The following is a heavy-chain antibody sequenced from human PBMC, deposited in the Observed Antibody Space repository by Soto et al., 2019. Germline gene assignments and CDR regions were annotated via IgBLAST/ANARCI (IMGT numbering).Heavy chain of an antibody. D-gene: IGHD7-27*01. J-gene: IGHJ4*02. CDR1: GYTFSSYA. V-gene: IGHV1-3*01. CDR3: ARDTGDGTFDF. CDR2: INAGHGNT. Sequence: SVKVSCKASGYTFSSYAMHWVRQAPGQRLEWMGWINAGHGNTKSSQKFQDRVTISRDTSASTAYMELTSLRSEDTAVYYCARDTGDGTFDFWGQGTLVTVSS.